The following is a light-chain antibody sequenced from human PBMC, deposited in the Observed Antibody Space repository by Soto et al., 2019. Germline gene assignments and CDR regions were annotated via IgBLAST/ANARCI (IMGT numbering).Light chain of an antibody. CDR1: SSDVGGYNY. V-gene: IGLV2-14*01. CDR2: DVS. CDR3: SSYTSSDTLV. Sequence: QSVLTQPASVSGSPGQSITVSCTGTSSDVGGYNYVSWYQQHPGKAPKLMIYDVSIRPSGVSNRFSGSKSGNTASLTISGLQAEDAADYYCSSYTSSDTLVFGGGTKLTVL. J-gene: IGLJ2*01.